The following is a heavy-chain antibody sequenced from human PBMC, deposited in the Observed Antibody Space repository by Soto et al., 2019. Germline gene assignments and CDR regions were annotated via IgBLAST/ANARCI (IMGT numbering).Heavy chain of an antibody. CDR2: LSRGGGST. CDR3: TKDGQFRTDGFDI. CDR1: GFTFSSHG. D-gene: IGHD1-1*01. V-gene: IGHV3-23*04. Sequence: EAQLVESGGELVQPGGSLRLSCAASGFTFSSHGMSWVRQAPGKGLEWIAGLSRGGGSTYYADSVKGRFTISRDNSKNPLNLIMNSLRVEDTALYYCTKDGQFRTDGFDIWGQGTMVTVSS. J-gene: IGHJ3*02.